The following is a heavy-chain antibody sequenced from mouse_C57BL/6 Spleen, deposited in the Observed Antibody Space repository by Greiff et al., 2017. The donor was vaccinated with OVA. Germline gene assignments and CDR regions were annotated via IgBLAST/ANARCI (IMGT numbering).Heavy chain of an antibody. J-gene: IGHJ4*01. CDR3: AKAMDY. Sequence: EVQVVESGPGLVKPSQSLSLTCSVTGYSITSGYYWNWIRQFPGNKLEWMGYISYDGSNNYNPSLKNRISITRDTSKNQFFLKLNSVTTEDTATYYCAKAMDYWGQGTSVTVSS. CDR2: ISYDGSN. V-gene: IGHV3-6*01. CDR1: GYSITSGYY.